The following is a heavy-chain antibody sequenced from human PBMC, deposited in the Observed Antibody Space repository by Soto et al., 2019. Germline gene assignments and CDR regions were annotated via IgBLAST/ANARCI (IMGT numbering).Heavy chain of an antibody. V-gene: IGHV4-34*01. J-gene: IGHJ4*02. CDR1: GGSFSGYY. D-gene: IGHD3-22*01. CDR3: ARGRSYYYDSSGYYYVDY. CDR2: INHSGST. Sequence: PSETLSLTCAVYGGSFSGYYWSWIRQPPGKGLEWIGEINHSGSTNYNPSLKSRVTISVDTSKNQFSLKLSSVTAADTAVYYCARGRSYYYDSSGYYYVDYWGRGTLVTVS.